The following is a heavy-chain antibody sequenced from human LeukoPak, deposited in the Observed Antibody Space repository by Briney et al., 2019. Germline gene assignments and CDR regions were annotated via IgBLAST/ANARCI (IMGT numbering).Heavy chain of an antibody. D-gene: IGHD6-19*01. V-gene: IGHV3-30-3*01. CDR3: ARDLVNGVAVAGTGGFDY. CDR1: GLTFSSYA. Sequence: PGGSLRLSWAASGLTFSSYAMHWVRQAPGKGLEWVAVISYDGSNKYYADSVKGRFTISRDNSKNTLYLQMNSLRAEDTAVYYCARDLVNGVAVAGTGGFDYWGQGTLVTVSS. J-gene: IGHJ4*02. CDR2: ISYDGSNK.